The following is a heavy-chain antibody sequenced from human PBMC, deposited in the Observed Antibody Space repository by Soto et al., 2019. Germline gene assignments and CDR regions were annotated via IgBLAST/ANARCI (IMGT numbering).Heavy chain of an antibody. CDR1: GFSLSNARMG. D-gene: IGHD4-4*01. CDR2: IFSNDEK. Sequence: SGPTLVNPTETLTLTCTVSGFSLSNARMGVSWIRQPPGKALEWLAHIFSNDEKSYSTSLKSRLTISKDTSKSQVVLTMTNMDPVDTATYDCARVGRGAFTVRDGPVFDYWGQGTLVTVAS. J-gene: IGHJ4*02. CDR3: ARVGRGAFTVRDGPVFDY. V-gene: IGHV2-26*01.